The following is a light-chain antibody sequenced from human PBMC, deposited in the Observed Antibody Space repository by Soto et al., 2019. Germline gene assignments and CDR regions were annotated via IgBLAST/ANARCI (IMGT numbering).Light chain of an antibody. J-gene: IGKJ1*01. V-gene: IGKV3-11*01. CDR3: QQRGT. Sequence: EIVLTQSPVTLSLSPGERAALSCRASQSVSSYLAWYQQKPGQAPRLLIYDASNRATGIPARFSGSGSGTDFTLTISSLEPEDFAVYYCQQRGTFGQGTKVEIK. CDR1: QSVSSY. CDR2: DAS.